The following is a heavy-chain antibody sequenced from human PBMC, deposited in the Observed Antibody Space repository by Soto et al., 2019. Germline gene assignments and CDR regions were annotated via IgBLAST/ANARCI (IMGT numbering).Heavy chain of an antibody. V-gene: IGHV4-31*03. J-gene: IGHJ6*02. CDR1: GGSISSGGYY. CDR3: ARVRPVKIFGNSGMDV. D-gene: IGHD3-3*01. Sequence: TLSLTCTVSGGSISSGGYYGSWIRQHPGKGLEWIGYIYYSGSTYYNPSLKSRVTISVDTSKNQFSLKLSSVTAADTAVYYCARVRPVKIFGNSGMDVWAQGTTVTVSS. CDR2: IYYSGST.